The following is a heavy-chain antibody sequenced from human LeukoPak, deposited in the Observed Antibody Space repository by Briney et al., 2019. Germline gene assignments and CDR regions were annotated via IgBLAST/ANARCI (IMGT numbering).Heavy chain of an antibody. Sequence: GGSLRLSCAASGFTFSGYSMNWVRQAPGKGLEGVSSISSSSSYIYYADSVKGRFTISRDNAKNSLYLQMNSLRAEDTAVYYCARDHVYYGSGSPPDVWGQGTTVTVSS. CDR1: GFTFSGYS. J-gene: IGHJ6*02. CDR2: ISSSSSYI. CDR3: ARDHVYYGSGSPPDV. D-gene: IGHD3-10*01. V-gene: IGHV3-21*01.